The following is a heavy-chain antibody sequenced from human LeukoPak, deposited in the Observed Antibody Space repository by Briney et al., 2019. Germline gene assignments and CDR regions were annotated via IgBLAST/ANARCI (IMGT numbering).Heavy chain of an antibody. CDR1: AYTFSTSW. V-gene: IGHV5-51*01. CDR3: ATVGTTGTRWFDP. Sequence: KRGESLKISCKGSAYTFSTSWIAWVRQMPGKGLEWMGIIFPLDSDTRYSPSLQGQVTISVDKSISTAYLQWSSLKTSDTAIYYCATVGTTGTRWFDPWGQGTLVTVSS. CDR2: IFPLDSDT. J-gene: IGHJ5*02. D-gene: IGHD1-1*01.